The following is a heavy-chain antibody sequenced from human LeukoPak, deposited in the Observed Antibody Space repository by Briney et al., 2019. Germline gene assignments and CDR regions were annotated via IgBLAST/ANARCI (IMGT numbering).Heavy chain of an antibody. D-gene: IGHD1-20*01. CDR3: ACVTGLYYFDF. V-gene: IGHV4-30-4*01. CDR2: IYYSGDT. CDR1: GGSIRSGDYY. Sequence: SETLSLTCAVSGGSIRSGDYYWSWARQPPGMGLEWIGHIYYSGDTYYNPSLKSRVAISVDTSKNQFSLKLSSVTAADTAVYYCACVTGLYYFDFWGQGTLVTVSS. J-gene: IGHJ4*02.